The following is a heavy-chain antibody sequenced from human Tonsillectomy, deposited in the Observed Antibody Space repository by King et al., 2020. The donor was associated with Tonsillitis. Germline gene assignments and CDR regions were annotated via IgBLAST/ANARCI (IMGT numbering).Heavy chain of an antibody. CDR3: AKDLSEQYYYDSSGSDAFDI. CDR2: ISGSGGST. J-gene: IGHJ3*02. CDR1: GFIFSNYA. Sequence: VQLVESGGGLVQPGGSLRLSCAASGFIFSNYAMSWVRQAPGKGLEWVSVISGSGGSTYYADSVKGRFTISRDNSKNTLYLQMNSLRAEDTAVYYCAKDLSEQYYYDSSGSDAFDIWGQGTMVTVSS. V-gene: IGHV3-23*04. D-gene: IGHD3-22*01.